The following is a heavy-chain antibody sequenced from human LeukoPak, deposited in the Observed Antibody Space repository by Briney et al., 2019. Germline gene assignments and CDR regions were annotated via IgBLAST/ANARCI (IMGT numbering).Heavy chain of an antibody. D-gene: IGHD6-13*01. Sequence: SETLSLTCTVSGYSISSGYYWGWIRQPPGKGLEWIGSIYHSGSTYYNPSLKSRVTISVDTSKNQFSLKLSSVTAADTAVYSCARETATYSSSWYQPADAFDIWGQGTMVTVSS. V-gene: IGHV4-38-2*02. CDR2: IYHSGST. CDR1: GYSISSGYY. CDR3: ARETATYSSSWYQPADAFDI. J-gene: IGHJ3*02.